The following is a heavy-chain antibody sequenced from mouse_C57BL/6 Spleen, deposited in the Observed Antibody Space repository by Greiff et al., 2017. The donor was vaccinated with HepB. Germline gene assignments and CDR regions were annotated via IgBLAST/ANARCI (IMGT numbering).Heavy chain of an antibody. J-gene: IGHJ2*01. CDR1: GFTFSDYG. CDR3: ARGDYSNYSAMDY. CDR2: ISSGSSTI. V-gene: IGHV5-17*01. Sequence: EVKLMESGGGLVKPGGSLKLSCAASGFTFSDYGMHWVRQAPEKGLEWVAYISSGSSTIYYADTVKGRFTISRDNAKNTLFLKMTSLRSEDTAMYYCARGDYSNYSAMDYWGQGTTLTVSS. D-gene: IGHD2-5*01.